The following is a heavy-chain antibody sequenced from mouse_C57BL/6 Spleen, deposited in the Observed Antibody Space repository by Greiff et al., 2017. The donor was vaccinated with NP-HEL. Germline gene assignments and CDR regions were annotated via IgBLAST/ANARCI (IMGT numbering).Heavy chain of an antibody. J-gene: IGHJ3*01. CDR2: IHPNSGST. D-gene: IGHD2-4*01. V-gene: IGHV1-64*01. CDR3: AREEDYPCFAY. Sequence: QVQLQQPGAELVKPGASVKLSCKASGYTFTSYWMHWVKQRPGQGLEWIGMIHPNSGSTNYNEKFKGKATLTVDKSSSTAYMQLSSLTCEDCAVYYCAREEDYPCFAYWGQGTLVTVSA. CDR1: GYTFTSYW.